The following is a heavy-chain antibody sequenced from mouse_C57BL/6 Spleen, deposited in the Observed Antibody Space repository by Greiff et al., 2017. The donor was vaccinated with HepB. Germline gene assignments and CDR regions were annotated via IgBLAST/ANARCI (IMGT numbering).Heavy chain of an antibody. J-gene: IGHJ4*01. V-gene: IGHV1-4*01. D-gene: IGHD2-3*01. Sequence: VQLQQSGAELARPGASVKMSCKASGYTFTSYTMHWVKQRPGQGLEWIGYINPSSGYTKYNQKFKDKATLTADKSSSTAYMQLSSLTSEDSAVYYCASGLLELGAMDYWGQGTSVTVSS. CDR1: GYTFTSYT. CDR2: INPSSGYT. CDR3: ASGLLELGAMDY.